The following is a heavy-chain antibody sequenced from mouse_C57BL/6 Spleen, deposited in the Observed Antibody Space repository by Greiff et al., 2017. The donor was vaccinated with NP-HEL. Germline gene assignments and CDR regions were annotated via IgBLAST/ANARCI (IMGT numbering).Heavy chain of an antibody. CDR2: ISDGGSYT. J-gene: IGHJ2*01. CDR3: ARDKDGRYFDY. Sequence: EVQLMESGGGLVKPGGSLKLSCAASGFTFSNYAMSWVRQTPEKRLEWVATISDGGSYTYYPDNVKGRCTISRDNAKNNLYLQMSHLKSEDTAMYYCARDKDGRYFDYWGQGTTLTVSS. CDR1: GFTFSNYA. V-gene: IGHV5-4*01.